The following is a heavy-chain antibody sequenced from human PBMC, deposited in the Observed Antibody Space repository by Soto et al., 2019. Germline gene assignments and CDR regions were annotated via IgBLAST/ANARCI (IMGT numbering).Heavy chain of an antibody. CDR1: GGTFSNYV. V-gene: IGHV1-69*06. Sequence: SVKVSCKASGGTFSNYVVNWARQAPGQGLEWMGRIIPISGAANYAQKFQGRVTITADKSTSTSYMELSSLRSEDTAVYYCARDMTRTVVPYFDFWGQGTLVTVSS. CDR3: ARDMTRTVVPYFDF. D-gene: IGHD1-7*01. CDR2: IIPISGAA. J-gene: IGHJ4*02.